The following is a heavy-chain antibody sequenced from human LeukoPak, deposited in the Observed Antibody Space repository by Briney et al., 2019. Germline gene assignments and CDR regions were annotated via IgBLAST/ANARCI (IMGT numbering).Heavy chain of an antibody. CDR2: MYFGDSDTTDADI. CDR1: GYNFANGW. V-gene: IGHV5-51*01. D-gene: IGHD6-13*01. Sequence: GESLKISCKESGYNFANGWLGWARQVPGKGLEWMGIMYFGDSDTTDADIRYSPSFQGQVTISVDKSISTTYLQWSSLKASDTAIYYCARVCRKQHQVLCLDDWGQGTLVIVSS. J-gene: IGHJ4*02. CDR3: ARVCRKQHQVLCLDD.